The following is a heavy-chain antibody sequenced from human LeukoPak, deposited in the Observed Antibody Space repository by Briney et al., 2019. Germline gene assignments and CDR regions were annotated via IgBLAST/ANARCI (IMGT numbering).Heavy chain of an antibody. CDR3: AREGARWEPSFSAFDI. CDR2: IYYSGST. Sequence: LRLSCAASGFTFSSYAMHWVRQAPGKGLEWIGSIYYSGSTYYNPSLKSRVTISVDTSKNQFSLKLSSVTAADTAVYYCAREGARWEPSFSAFDIWGQGTMVTVSS. V-gene: IGHV4-59*01. D-gene: IGHD1-26*01. J-gene: IGHJ3*02. CDR1: GFTFSSYA.